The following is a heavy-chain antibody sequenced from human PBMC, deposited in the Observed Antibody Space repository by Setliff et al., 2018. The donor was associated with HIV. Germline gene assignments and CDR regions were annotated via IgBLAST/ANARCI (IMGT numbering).Heavy chain of an antibody. J-gene: IGHJ5*02. D-gene: IGHD1-26*01. CDR3: ARSTVGAGASFP. Sequence: SETLSLTCAVSGVSVNNDDDYWGWIRQPPGKGLEWIGCISHSGNTNFNPSLNSRVTISLDTSKNQFSLRLTSLTAADTAIYYCARSTVGAGASFPWGRGILVTVSS. V-gene: IGHV4-61*08. CDR2: ISHSGNT. CDR1: GVSVNNDDDY.